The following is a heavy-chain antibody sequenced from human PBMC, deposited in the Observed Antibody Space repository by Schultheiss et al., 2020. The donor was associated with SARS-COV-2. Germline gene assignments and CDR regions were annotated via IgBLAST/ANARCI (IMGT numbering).Heavy chain of an antibody. CDR3: TRNSTSSGWFDP. V-gene: IGHV3-73*01. J-gene: IGHJ5*02. D-gene: IGHD5-18*01. CDR1: GFTFSDHY. Sequence: GGSLRLSCAASGFTFSDHYMTWIRQAPGKGLEWVGRIRSKARNYATTYAASVKGRFIISRDESRNTSYLQMNSLKIEDTAVYYCTRNSTSSGWFDPWGQGTLVTVSS. CDR2: IRSKARNYAT.